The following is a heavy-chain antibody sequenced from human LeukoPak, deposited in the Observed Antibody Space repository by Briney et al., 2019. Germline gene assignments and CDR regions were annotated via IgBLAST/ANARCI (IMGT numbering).Heavy chain of an antibody. CDR2: INAGNGNT. CDR3: ARGPLYSYGSR. Sequence: GASVTVSCKASGYTFTSYAMHWVRQAPGQRLEWMGWINAGNGNTKYSQKFQGRVTITRDTSASTAYMELSSLRSEDTAVYYCARGPLYSYGSRWGQGTLVTVSS. CDR1: GYTFTSYA. J-gene: IGHJ4*02. D-gene: IGHD5-18*01. V-gene: IGHV1-3*01.